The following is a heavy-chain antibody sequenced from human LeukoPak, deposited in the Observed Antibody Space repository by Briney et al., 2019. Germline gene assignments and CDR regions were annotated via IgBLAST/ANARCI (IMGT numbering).Heavy chain of an antibody. CDR1: GFTFDDYT. J-gene: IGHJ5*02. D-gene: IGHD3-16*01. CDR3: SKDRRRGPSAGAWFDP. Sequence: KPGGSLRLSCAASGFTFDDYTMHWVRQTPGRGLEWVSLISWDGATAYYRDSVKGRFTVPRDNSKHSLFLQMNNLTTEDTGIYYCSKDRRRGPSAGAWFDPWGQGTLVTVSS. CDR2: ISWDGATA. V-gene: IGHV3-43*01.